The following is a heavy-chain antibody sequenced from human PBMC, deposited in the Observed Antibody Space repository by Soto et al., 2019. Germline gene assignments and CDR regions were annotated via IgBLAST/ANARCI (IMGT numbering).Heavy chain of an antibody. Sequence: EVQLLKSGGGLVQPGGSLRLSCAASGSTFSSYAMSWVRQAPGKGLEWVSAISSSGGSTYYADSVKGRFTISRDNSKNTLYLQMNGLRAEDTAVYYCAKARYYDIFTVNFDYYFDYCGQGTLVTGSS. D-gene: IGHD3-9*01. CDR1: GSTFSSYA. V-gene: IGHV3-23*01. CDR3: AKARYYDIFTVNFDYYFDY. CDR2: ISSSGGST. J-gene: IGHJ4*02.